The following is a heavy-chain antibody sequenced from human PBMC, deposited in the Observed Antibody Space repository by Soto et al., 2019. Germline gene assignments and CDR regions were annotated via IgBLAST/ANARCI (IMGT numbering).Heavy chain of an antibody. D-gene: IGHD3-3*01. CDR1: GGSISSSSYY. CDR2: IYYSGST. J-gene: IGHJ4*02. Sequence: QLQLQESGPGLVKPSETLSLTCTVSGGSISSSSYYWGWIRQPPGKGLEWIGSIYYSGSTYYNPSLKSRVTISVDTSKNQFSLKLSSVTAADTAVYYCARQTYYDFWSGYSPAHFDYWGQGTLVTVSS. CDR3: ARQTYYDFWSGYSPAHFDY. V-gene: IGHV4-39*01.